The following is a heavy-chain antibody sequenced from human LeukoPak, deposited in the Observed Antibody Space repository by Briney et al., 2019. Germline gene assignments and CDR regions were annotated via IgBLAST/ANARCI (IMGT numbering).Heavy chain of an antibody. CDR2: IYYSGST. Sequence: SETLSLTCTVSGGSISSSSYYWGWIRQPPGKGLEWIGSIYYSGSTYYNPSLKSRVTISVDTSKNQFSLKLSSVTAADTAVYYCASSGWPDPYFDYWGQGTLVTVSS. J-gene: IGHJ4*02. CDR1: GGSISSSSYY. D-gene: IGHD6-19*01. V-gene: IGHV4-39*01. CDR3: ASSGWPDPYFDY.